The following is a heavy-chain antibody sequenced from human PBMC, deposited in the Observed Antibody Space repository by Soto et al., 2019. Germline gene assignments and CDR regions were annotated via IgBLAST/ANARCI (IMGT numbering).Heavy chain of an antibody. CDR1: GDSVSSTSAS. CDR3: VRGYSSSFEY. J-gene: IGHJ4*02. V-gene: IGHV6-1*01. D-gene: IGHD6-6*01. Sequence: PSHTLSLTCAISGDSVSSTSASWNLIRQSQSRGLEWLGRTYYRSKWTNDYAVSVKSRITINPDTSKNQFSLQLSSVTPEDTAMYYCVRGYSSSFEYWGQGTLVTVSS. CDR2: TYYRSKWTN.